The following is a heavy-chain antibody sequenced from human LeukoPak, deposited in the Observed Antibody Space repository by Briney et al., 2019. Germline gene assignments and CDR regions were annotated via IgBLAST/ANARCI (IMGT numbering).Heavy chain of an antibody. D-gene: IGHD4-11*01. Sequence: GGSLRLSCAAPGFTFSSYSMNWGRQAPGKGLEWVSYISISSSTMYYADSVKGRFTISRDNAKNSLYLQMNSLRAEDTAVYYCARGRPSYSLDYWGQGTLVTVSS. V-gene: IGHV3-48*01. CDR1: GFTFSSYS. CDR3: ARGRPSYSLDY. CDR2: ISISSSTM. J-gene: IGHJ4*02.